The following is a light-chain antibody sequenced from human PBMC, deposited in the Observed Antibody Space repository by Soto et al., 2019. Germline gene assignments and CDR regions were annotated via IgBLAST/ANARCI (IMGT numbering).Light chain of an antibody. V-gene: IGKV3-20*01. CDR3: QQYSDSAWT. J-gene: IGKJ1*01. CDR2: GAS. Sequence: EIVLTQSPGTLSLSPGERATLSCRASQSVSSSYLGWYQQKPGQAPRLLIFGASSRATGIPDRFSCSGSESDFTLTITRLEPEDFAVYYCQQYSDSAWTFRQGNRVEIK. CDR1: QSVSSSY.